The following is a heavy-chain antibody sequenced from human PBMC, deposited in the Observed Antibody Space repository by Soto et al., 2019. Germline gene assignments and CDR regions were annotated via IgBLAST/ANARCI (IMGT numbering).Heavy chain of an antibody. CDR2: IKSKTDGGTT. CDR1: GFTFSNAW. D-gene: IGHD3-3*01. V-gene: IGHV3-15*01. CDR3: TTDPVLRFLEWSRDAFDI. Sequence: EVQLVESGGGLVQPGGSLRLSCAASGFTFSNAWMSWVRQAPGKGLEWVGRIKSKTDGGTTDYAAPVKGRFTISRDDSKNTLYLQMNSLKTEDTAVYYCTTDPVLRFLEWSRDAFDIWGQGTMVTVSS. J-gene: IGHJ3*02.